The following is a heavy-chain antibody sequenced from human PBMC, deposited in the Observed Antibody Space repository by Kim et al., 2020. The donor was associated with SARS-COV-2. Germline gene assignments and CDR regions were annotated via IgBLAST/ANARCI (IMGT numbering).Heavy chain of an antibody. J-gene: IGHJ3*02. V-gene: IGHV4-31*03. CDR3: ARDHTEPSEGAFDI. CDR2: IYYSGST. CDR1: GGSISSGGYY. Sequence: SETLSLTCTVSGGSISSGGYYWSWIRQHPGKGLEWIGYIYYSGSTYYNPSLKSRVTISVDTSKNQFSLKLSSVTAADTAVYYCARDHTEPSEGAFDIRGQGTMVTVSS.